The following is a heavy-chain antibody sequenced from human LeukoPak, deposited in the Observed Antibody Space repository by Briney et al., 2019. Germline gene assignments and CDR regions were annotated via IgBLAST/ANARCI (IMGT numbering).Heavy chain of an antibody. CDR3: ARDHSWFGD. CDR2: ISYDGSNR. D-gene: IGHD3-10*01. J-gene: IGHJ4*02. Sequence: GGSLRLSCAASGFTFSSYAMHWVRQAPGKGLEWVAVISYDGSNRYYADSVKGRFTISRDNSKNTLYLQMNSLRAEDTAVYYCARDHSWFGDSGRGTLVTVSS. V-gene: IGHV3-30-3*01. CDR1: GFTFSSYA.